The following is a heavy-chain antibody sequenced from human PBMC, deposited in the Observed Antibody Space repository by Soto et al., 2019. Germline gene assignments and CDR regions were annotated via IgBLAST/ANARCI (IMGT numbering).Heavy chain of an antibody. V-gene: IGHV1-69*13. Sequence: SVKVSCKASGGAFGSYAINWVRQAPGQGLEWMGGIIPMFDTTNYAQRFQGRVTVTADESTSTVYLELTRLKSEDTAMYYCTRHRGYSSGYWGQDFWGQGTLVTVSS. CDR3: TRHRGYSSGYWGQDF. D-gene: IGHD5-12*01. CDR1: GGAFGSYA. CDR2: IIPMFDTT. J-gene: IGHJ4*02.